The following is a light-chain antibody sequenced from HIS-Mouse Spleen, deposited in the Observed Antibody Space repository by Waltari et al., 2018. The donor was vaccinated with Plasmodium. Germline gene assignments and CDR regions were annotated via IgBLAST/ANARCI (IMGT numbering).Light chain of an antibody. V-gene: IGKV1-39*01. J-gene: IGKJ2*01. CDR1: QSISSY. CDR2: AAS. CDR3: QQSYSTPYT. Sequence: IWMTQSPSLLSASTGDRVTITCRESQSISSYLNWYQQKPGKAPKLLIYAASSLQSGVPSRFSGSGSGTDFTLTISSLQPEDFATYYCQQSYSTPYTFGQGTKLEIK.